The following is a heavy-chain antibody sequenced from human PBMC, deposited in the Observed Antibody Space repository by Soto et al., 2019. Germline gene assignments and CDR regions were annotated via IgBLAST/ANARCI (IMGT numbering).Heavy chain of an antibody. CDR2: SYFSVNT. J-gene: IGHJ3*02. CDR3: ARRYGKNAFDI. CDR1: GGSISSLY. Sequence: SETLCLTCNVSGGSISSLYWSWIRQPPGKGLEWLGYSYFSVNTIYNPSLTSRLTISLDSSKNQFSLNLRSVTAADTAVYYCARRYGKNAFDIWGQGTMVTVSS. V-gene: IGHV4-59*01. D-gene: IGHD5-18*01.